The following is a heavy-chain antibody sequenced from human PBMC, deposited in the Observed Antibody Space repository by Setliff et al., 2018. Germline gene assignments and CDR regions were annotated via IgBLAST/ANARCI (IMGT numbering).Heavy chain of an antibody. CDR2: IHYSGNT. V-gene: IGHV4-61*05. CDR3: ARGRYYENNSYYFPFDF. J-gene: IGHJ4*02. D-gene: IGHD3-22*01. CDR1: GGSISTKNYY. Sequence: KPSETLSLTCTVSGGSISTKNYYWNWIRQPPGKGLEWLGYIHYSGNTNYNPSLRSRITISQDRSENQFSLTLSSVTAADTAVYYCARGRYYENNSYYFPFDFWGQGMLVTVSS.